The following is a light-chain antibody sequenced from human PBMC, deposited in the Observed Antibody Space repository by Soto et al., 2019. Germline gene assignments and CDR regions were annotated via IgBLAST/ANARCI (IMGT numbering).Light chain of an antibody. CDR1: QSISSC. V-gene: IGKV3-11*01. Sequence: EIVLTQSPATLSLSPGERATLSCRASQSISSCLAWYQQKPGQAPRLLIYDGSNRATGIPARFSGSGSETDFTLTISSLEPEDFASYYCQQRRSWPLTFGGGTKVEIK. CDR3: QQRRSWPLT. J-gene: IGKJ4*01. CDR2: DGS.